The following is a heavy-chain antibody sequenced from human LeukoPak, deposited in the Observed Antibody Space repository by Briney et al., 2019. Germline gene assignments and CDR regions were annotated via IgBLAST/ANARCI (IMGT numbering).Heavy chain of an antibody. CDR1: GGSISSYY. J-gene: IGHJ4*02. CDR2: INHSGST. Sequence: SETLSLTCTVSGGSISSYYWSWIRQPPGKGLEWIGEINHSGSTNYNPSLKSRVTISVDTSKNQFSLKLSSVTAADTAVYYCARLGAADFSLDYWGQGTLVTVSS. D-gene: IGHD3-3*01. V-gene: IGHV4-59*08. CDR3: ARLGAADFSLDY.